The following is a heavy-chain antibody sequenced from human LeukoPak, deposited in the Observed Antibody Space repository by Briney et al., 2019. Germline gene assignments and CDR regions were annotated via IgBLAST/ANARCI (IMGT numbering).Heavy chain of an antibody. Sequence: SETLSPTCTVSGGSIISSSYYWGWIRQPPGKGLEWIGSIYYSGSTYYNPSLKSRVTISVDTSKNQFSLKMSSVTAADTAVYYCASTGEQQLQSTLTTAASFDYWGQGTLVTVSS. CDR1: GGSIISSSYY. D-gene: IGHD6-13*01. V-gene: IGHV4-39*01. J-gene: IGHJ4*02. CDR2: IYYSGST. CDR3: ASTGEQQLQSTLTTAASFDY.